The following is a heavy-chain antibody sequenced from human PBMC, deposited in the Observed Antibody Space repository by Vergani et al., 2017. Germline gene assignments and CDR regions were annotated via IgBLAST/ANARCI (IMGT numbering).Heavy chain of an antibody. CDR1: GYTFSNYY. D-gene: IGHD3-9*01. V-gene: IGHV1-46*03. CDR2: INPSGGHT. J-gene: IGHJ4*02. Sequence: QVQLVQSGAEVKKSGASVKVSCKTSGYTFSNYYMPWVRQAPGQGLEWMGIINPSGGHTNYAQKFQGRVTMTRDTSTSTVYMELSSLRSEDTAIYYCARGDYGILSDYRYGGKGTLVTVSA. CDR3: ARGDYGILSDYRY.